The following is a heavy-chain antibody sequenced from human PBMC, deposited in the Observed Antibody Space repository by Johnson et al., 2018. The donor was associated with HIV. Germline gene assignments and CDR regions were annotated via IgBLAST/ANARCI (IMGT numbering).Heavy chain of an antibody. CDR2: ISWDGAST. Sequence: QLVESGGAVVQPGGSLRLSCVVSGLAFHDYAIHWVRQAPGKGLEWVSVISWDGASTHYADSVKGRFTISRDNSKTSVYLQMHSLRSEDTALYYCAKDSDTYYYVSGDGFDIWGQGTMVTVSS. V-gene: IGHV3-43D*03. J-gene: IGHJ3*02. CDR3: AKDSDTYYYVSGDGFDI. CDR1: GLAFHDYA. D-gene: IGHD3-10*02.